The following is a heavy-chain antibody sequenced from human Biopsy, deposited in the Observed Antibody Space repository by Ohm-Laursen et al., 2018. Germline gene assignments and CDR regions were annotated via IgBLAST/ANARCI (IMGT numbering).Heavy chain of an antibody. D-gene: IGHD3-3*01. CDR1: GYNFNSYG. V-gene: IGHV1-18*01. Sequence: GASVKVSCKASGYNFNSYGISWVRQAPGQGLEWMGRISGYNGNTLYAQKFQHRVTMTTDTSTSTAYMELRSLTSDDTAVYYCARISITRLLDYWGQGILVIVSS. CDR3: ARISITRLLDY. J-gene: IGHJ4*02. CDR2: ISGYNGNT.